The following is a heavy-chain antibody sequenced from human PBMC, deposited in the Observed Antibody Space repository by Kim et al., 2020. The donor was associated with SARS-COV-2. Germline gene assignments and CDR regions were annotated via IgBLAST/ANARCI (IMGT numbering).Heavy chain of an antibody. D-gene: IGHD2-2*01. J-gene: IGHJ4*02. V-gene: IGHV1-3*04. CDR2: INNGSGNT. CDR1: GYTFTNYA. Sequence: ASVKVSCKSSGYTFTNYAIHWVRQALGQRLEWMGWINNGSGNTKYSQIFQGRVAITRDTSANTAYMELSSLRSDDTAVYYCARDHRSCSISTCYGEAIDYWGQGTLVTVSS. CDR3: ARDHRSCSISTCYGEAIDY.